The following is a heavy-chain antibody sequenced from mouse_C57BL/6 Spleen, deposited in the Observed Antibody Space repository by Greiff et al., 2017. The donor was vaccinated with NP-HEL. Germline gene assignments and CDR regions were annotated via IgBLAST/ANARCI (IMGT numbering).Heavy chain of an antibody. V-gene: IGHV1-80*01. Sequence: QVQLQQSGAELVKPGASVKISCKASGYAFSSYWMNWVKQRPGKGPEWIGQIYPGDGDTNYNGKFKGKATLTAEKSSSTSYMQLRSLTSEDASVYYCATWASMGYASQGTSVTVSS. CDR3: ATWASMGY. D-gene: IGHD3-1*01. CDR1: GYAFSSYW. J-gene: IGHJ4*01. CDR2: IYPGDGDT.